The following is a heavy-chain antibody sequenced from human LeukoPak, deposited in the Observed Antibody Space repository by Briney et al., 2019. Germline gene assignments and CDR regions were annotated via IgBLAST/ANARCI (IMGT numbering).Heavy chain of an antibody. J-gene: IGHJ6*02. CDR1: GGSISIYY. CDR2: IYTSGST. CDR3: ARILVDSSGYYYYYYGMDV. D-gene: IGHD3-22*01. Sequence: SETLSLTCTVSGGSISIYYWSWIRQPAGKGLEWIGRIYTSGSTNYNPSLKSRVTMSVDTSKNQFSLKLSSVTAADTAVYYCARILVDSSGYYYYYYGMDVWGQGTTVTVSS. V-gene: IGHV4-4*07.